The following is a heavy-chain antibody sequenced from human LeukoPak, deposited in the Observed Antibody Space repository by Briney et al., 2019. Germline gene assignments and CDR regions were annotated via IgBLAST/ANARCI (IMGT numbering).Heavy chain of an antibody. CDR2: IIPIFGTA. D-gene: IGHD4-11*01. CDR3: ARYSNYEGFDY. CDR1: GGTFSSYA. V-gene: IGHV1-69*05. Sequence: SVKVSCKASGGTFSSYAISWVRQAPGQGLEWMGGIIPIFGTANYAQKFQGRVTMTTDTSTSTAYMELRSLRSDDTAVYYCARYSNYEGFDYWGQGTLVTVSS. J-gene: IGHJ4*02.